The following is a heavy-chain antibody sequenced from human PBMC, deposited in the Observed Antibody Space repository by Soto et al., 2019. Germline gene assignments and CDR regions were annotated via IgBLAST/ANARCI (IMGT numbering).Heavy chain of an antibody. J-gene: IGHJ4*02. CDR2: ISNRGSDT. V-gene: IGHV3-23*01. Sequence: GGSLRLSCAGSGFTFINYAMTWVRQAPGKGLEWVSSISNRGSDTYYVDSVKGRFTISRDNSKNTLYLQMNSLRAEDTAVYYCEKYTYSSSWYFWGQGTLVTVSS. CDR1: GFTFINYA. D-gene: IGHD6-13*01. CDR3: EKYTYSSSWYF.